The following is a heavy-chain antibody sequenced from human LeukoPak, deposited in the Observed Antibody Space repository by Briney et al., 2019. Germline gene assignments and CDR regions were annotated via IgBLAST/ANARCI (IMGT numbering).Heavy chain of an antibody. CDR1: GFPFSTST. V-gene: IGHV3-48*01. J-gene: IGHJ3*02. D-gene: IGHD1-26*01. CDR3: ARLARELLGHRGFDI. CDR2: ISSSGSTV. Sequence: AGGSLRLSCAASGFPFSTSTMNWVRQAPGKGLEWISYISSSGSTVYYADFVKGRFTTSRDNARGSLFLQMTSLRADDTAVYYCARLARELLGHRGFDIWGQGTMVTVSS.